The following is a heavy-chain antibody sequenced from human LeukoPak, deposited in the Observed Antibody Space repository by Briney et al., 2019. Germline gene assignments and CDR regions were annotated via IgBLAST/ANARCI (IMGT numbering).Heavy chain of an antibody. CDR1: GVSISSFF. CDR2: VHSSGST. Sequence: SETLSLTCTVSGVSISSFFWSWIRQPPGKGLEWIGYVHSSGSTKYNPSLKSRLIISVDMSKNQFSLKLRSVSVADTAVYYCARLAPGNYDILTGDPKVVFDYWGQGALVTVSS. CDR3: ARLAPGNYDILTGDPKVVFDY. V-gene: IGHV4-59*01. D-gene: IGHD3-9*01. J-gene: IGHJ4*02.